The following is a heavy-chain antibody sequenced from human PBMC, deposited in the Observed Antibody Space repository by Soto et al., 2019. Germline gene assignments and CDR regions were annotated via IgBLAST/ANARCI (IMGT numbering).Heavy chain of an antibody. J-gene: IGHJ6*02. CDR3: ARSQGSSTSLEIYYYYYYGMDV. D-gene: IGHD2-2*01. CDR1: GGTLSSYA. Sequence: QVQLVQSGAEVKKPGSSVKVSCKASGGTLSSYAISWVRQAPGQGLEWMGGIIPIVGSANYAQKFQGRVTITAVESTSTAYKELSSLRSEDTAVYYCARSQGSSTSLEIYYYYYYGMDVWGQGTTVTVSS. V-gene: IGHV1-69*01. CDR2: IIPIVGSA.